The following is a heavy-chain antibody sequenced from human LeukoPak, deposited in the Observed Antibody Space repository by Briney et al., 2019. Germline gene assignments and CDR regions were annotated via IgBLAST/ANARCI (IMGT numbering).Heavy chain of an antibody. CDR2: IDYSGSP. J-gene: IGHJ3*02. CDR3: ARPLDCNYGGTAFDI. Sequence: PSETLSLTCTVSGGSVSNSNYCWGWIRQPPGKQLEWIGSIDYSGSPLYNPSLKSRVTISVDTSKNQFSLKLSSVTAADTAVYYCARPLDCNYGGTAFDIWRQGTMVTVSS. V-gene: IGHV4-39*01. CDR1: GGSVSNSNYC. D-gene: IGHD4-23*01.